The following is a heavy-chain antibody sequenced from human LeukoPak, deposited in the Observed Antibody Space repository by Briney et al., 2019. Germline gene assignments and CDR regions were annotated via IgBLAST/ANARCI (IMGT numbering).Heavy chain of an antibody. CDR2: ISGSGGST. CDR1: GFTFSSYS. CDR3: AKHDSSGYYSGRNYFDY. Sequence: PGGSLRLSCAASGFTFSSYSMNWVRQAPGKGLEWVSAISGSGGSTYYADSVKGRFTISRDNSKNTLYLQMNSLRAEDTAVYYCAKHDSSGYYSGRNYFDYWGQGTLVTVSS. D-gene: IGHD3-22*01. V-gene: IGHV3-23*01. J-gene: IGHJ4*02.